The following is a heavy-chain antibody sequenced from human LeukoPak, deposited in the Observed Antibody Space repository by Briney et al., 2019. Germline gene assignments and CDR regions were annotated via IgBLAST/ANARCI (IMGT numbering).Heavy chain of an antibody. CDR3: ARAGTTGRPTSWFDP. Sequence: FETLSLTCTVSGGSISSYYWSWIRQPPGKGLEWIGYIYYSGSTNYNPSLKSRVTISVDTSKNQFSLKLSSVTAADTAVYYCARAGTTGRPTSWFDPWGQGTLLTLYS. J-gene: IGHJ5*02. CDR1: GGSISSYY. V-gene: IGHV4-59*01. CDR2: IYYSGST. D-gene: IGHD1-1*01.